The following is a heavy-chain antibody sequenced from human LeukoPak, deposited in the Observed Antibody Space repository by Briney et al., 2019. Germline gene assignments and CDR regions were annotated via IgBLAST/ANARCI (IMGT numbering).Heavy chain of an antibody. CDR3: ARQGRGSGSYYNSRRNFDY. D-gene: IGHD3-10*01. V-gene: IGHV4-39*01. J-gene: IGHJ4*02. CDR2: ISYSGTT. CDR1: SASINSSPYF. Sequence: SETLSLTCSVSSASINSSPYFWAWIRQSSGKGLEWIATISYSGTTYYNPSLKSRVTISVDTSKNQFSLKLSSVTAADTAVYYCARQGRGSGSYYNSRRNFDYWGQGTLVTVSS.